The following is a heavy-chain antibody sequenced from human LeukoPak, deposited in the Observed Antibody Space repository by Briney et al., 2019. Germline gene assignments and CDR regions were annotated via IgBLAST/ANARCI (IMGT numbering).Heavy chain of an antibody. CDR2: IYYSGST. CDR3: ASATRQWLVY. V-gene: IGHV4-59*08. J-gene: IGHJ4*02. D-gene: IGHD6-19*01. CDR1: GGSISSYY. Sequence: SETLSLTCTVSGGSISSYYWSWIRRPPGKGLEWIGYIYYSGSTNYNPSLKSRVTISVDTSKNQFSLKLSSVTAADTAVYYCASATRQWLVYWGQGTLVTVSS.